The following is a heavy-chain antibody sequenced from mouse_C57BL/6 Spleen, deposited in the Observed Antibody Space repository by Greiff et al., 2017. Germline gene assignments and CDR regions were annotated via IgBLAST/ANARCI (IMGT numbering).Heavy chain of an antibody. CDR1: GFTFSSYA. CDR3: TREDYGSSPYAMDY. D-gene: IGHD1-1*01. J-gene: IGHJ4*01. V-gene: IGHV5-9-1*02. Sequence: EVHLVESGEGLVKPGGSLKLSCAASGFTFSSYAMSWVRQTPEKRLEWVAYISSGGDYIYYADTVKGRFTISRDNARNTLYLQMSSLKSEDTAMYYCTREDYGSSPYAMDYWGQGTSVTVSS. CDR2: ISSGGDYI.